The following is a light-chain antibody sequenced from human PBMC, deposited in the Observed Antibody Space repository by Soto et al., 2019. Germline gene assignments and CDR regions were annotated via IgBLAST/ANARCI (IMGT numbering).Light chain of an antibody. V-gene: IGKV1-9*01. CDR3: QQVNAYPST. CDR1: QDISIY. Sequence: IKLTQSPSSLSASVGDRVTITCRASQDISIYLAWYQQEPGKAPKLLIYAASTLQSGVTSRFSGSGSGTDFTLSISSLQPEDFATYYCQQVNAYPSTFGGGTKVEIK. CDR2: AAS. J-gene: IGKJ4*01.